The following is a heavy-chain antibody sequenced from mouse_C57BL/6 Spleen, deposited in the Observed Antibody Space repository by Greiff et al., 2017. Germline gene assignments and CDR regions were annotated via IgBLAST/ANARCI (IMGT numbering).Heavy chain of an antibody. CDR3: ASGLITRYYAMDY. Sequence: EVKLMESGGGLVKPGGSLKLSCAASGFTFSDYGMHWVRQAPEKGLEWVAYISSGSSTIYYADTVKGRFTISRDNAKNTLFLQMTSLRSEDTAMYYCASGLITRYYAMDYWGQGTSVTVSS. J-gene: IGHJ4*01. CDR2: ISSGSSTI. D-gene: IGHD2-4*01. CDR1: GFTFSDYG. V-gene: IGHV5-17*01.